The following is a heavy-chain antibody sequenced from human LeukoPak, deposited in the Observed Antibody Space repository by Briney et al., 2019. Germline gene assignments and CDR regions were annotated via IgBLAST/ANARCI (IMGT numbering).Heavy chain of an antibody. Sequence: GGSLRLSCAASGFTFSTYAMHWVRQAPGKGLEWVAVISNDGSFKYYADSVKGRFTISRDNSKNTLYLQMNSLRAEDTAVYYCAKDLGSSGWYDFDYWGQGTLVTVSS. CDR2: ISNDGSFK. D-gene: IGHD6-19*01. CDR3: AKDLGSSGWYDFDY. V-gene: IGHV3-30*04. CDR1: GFTFSTYA. J-gene: IGHJ4*02.